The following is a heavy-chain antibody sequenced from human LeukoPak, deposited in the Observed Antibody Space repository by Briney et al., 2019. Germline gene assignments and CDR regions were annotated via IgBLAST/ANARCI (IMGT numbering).Heavy chain of an antibody. V-gene: IGHV3-23*01. CDR2: ISGSGGST. Sequence: GGSLRLSCAASGFTFSSYAMSWVRQAPGKGLEWVSAISGSGGSTYYADSVKGRFTISRDNSKNTLYLQMNSLRAEDTAVYYCAKDYSSSWYVGGVYWGQGTLVTVSS. CDR1: GFTFSSYA. CDR3: AKDYSSSWYVGGVY. D-gene: IGHD6-13*01. J-gene: IGHJ4*02.